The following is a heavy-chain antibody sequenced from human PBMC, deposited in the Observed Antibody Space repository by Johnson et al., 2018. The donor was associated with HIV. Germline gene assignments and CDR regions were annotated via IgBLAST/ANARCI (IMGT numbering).Heavy chain of an antibody. CDR3: ARDWGGYDAFDV. D-gene: IGHD1-26*01. V-gene: IGHV3-30*04. Sequence: VHLVESGGGVVQPGRSLRLSCAASGFTFSNHALHWVRQAPGKGLEWVASISYDGSYKYYADSAKGRFIISRDDSKNTLYLPMNSLRAEDTAVYYCARDWGGYDAFDVWGQGTMVTVSS. CDR1: GFTFSNHA. CDR2: ISYDGSYK. J-gene: IGHJ3*01.